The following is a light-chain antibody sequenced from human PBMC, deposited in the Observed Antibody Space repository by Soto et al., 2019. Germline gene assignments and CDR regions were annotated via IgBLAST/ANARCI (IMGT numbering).Light chain of an antibody. CDR1: SSDVGNYDY. V-gene: IGLV2-23*02. Sequence: QSALTQPASVSGSPGQSITISCTGTSSDVGNYDYVSWYQQYPGKAPKLMISEVTKRPSGVSIRFSGSKSGNTASLTISGLQPEDEADYYCCSYSSRSTVVFGGGTKLTVL. CDR3: CSYSSRSTVV. CDR2: EVT. J-gene: IGLJ2*01.